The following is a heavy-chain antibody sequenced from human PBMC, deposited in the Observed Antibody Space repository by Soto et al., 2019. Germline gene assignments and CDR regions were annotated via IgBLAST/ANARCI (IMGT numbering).Heavy chain of an antibody. D-gene: IGHD2-2*01. V-gene: IGHV1-8*02. CDR1: GYTFTSYY. CDR2: MNPNCGNT. J-gene: IGHJ5*02. Sequence: ASVKVSCKASGYTFTSYYMHWVRQAPRQGLEWMGIMNPNCGNTGYAQKFQGRVTMTRNTSLSTAYMELSSLRSEDTAVYYCARGCSSTSCYVGGFDPWGQGTLVTVSS. CDR3: ARGCSSTSCYVGGFDP.